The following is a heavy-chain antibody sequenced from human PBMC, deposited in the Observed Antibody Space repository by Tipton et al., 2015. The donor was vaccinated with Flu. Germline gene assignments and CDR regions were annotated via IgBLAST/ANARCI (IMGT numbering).Heavy chain of an antibody. CDR2: IRSTVDGGTV. Sequence: SLRLSCSASGFSFGDYALTWVRQAPGKGLEWVAFIRSTVDGGTVQYAAAVKGRFTISRDDSKSITYLQMDSLKTEDTAVYYCSRVYCSPTSCYRSGSWGQGTRVIVSS. CDR1: GFSFGDYA. V-gene: IGHV3-49*04. CDR3: SRVYCSPTSCYRSGS. D-gene: IGHD2-2*01. J-gene: IGHJ5*02.